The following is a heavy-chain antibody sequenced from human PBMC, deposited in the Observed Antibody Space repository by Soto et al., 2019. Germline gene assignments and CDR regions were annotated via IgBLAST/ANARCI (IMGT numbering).Heavy chain of an antibody. D-gene: IGHD3-10*01. CDR2: IWYDGGNQ. CDR1: GFTFSGYG. Sequence: QVQLVESGGGVVQPGTSLRLSCVASGFTFSGYGMNWVRQAPGKGLEWVGVIWYDGGNQYYADSVKGRFTISRENSKNTLYLQMNSLRAEDTAVYYCARVLDYYGSGTFGEVACDHWGQGTQVTVSS. J-gene: IGHJ5*02. V-gene: IGHV3-33*01. CDR3: ARVLDYYGSGTFGEVACDH.